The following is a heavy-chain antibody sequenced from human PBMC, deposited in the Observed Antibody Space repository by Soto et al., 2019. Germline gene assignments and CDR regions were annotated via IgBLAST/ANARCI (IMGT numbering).Heavy chain of an antibody. Sequence: GGSLRLSCAASGFTFSDYYMSWIRQAPGKGLEWASYISSSGSTIYYADSVKGRFTISRDNAKNSLYLQMNSLRAEDTAVYYRARDYGSGSYGYYYYGMDVWGQGTTVTVSS. CDR1: GFTFSDYY. CDR2: ISSSGSTI. V-gene: IGHV3-11*01. J-gene: IGHJ6*02. CDR3: ARDYGSGSYGYYYYGMDV. D-gene: IGHD3-10*01.